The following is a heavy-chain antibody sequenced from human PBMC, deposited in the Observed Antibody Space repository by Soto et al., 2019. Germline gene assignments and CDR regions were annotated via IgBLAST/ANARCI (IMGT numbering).Heavy chain of an antibody. J-gene: IGHJ5*02. CDR1: GASMSSYY. CDR2: IYSSGGT. CDR3: ARGQRISDWFDP. Sequence: SETLSLTCSVSGASMSSYYWTWIRQPAGKGLEWIGRIYSSGGTHYNPSLKSRVTISLDTSKNQFSLRLNSVTAADTAVYYCARGQRISDWFDPWGQGTLVTVSS. D-gene: IGHD2-2*01. V-gene: IGHV4-4*07.